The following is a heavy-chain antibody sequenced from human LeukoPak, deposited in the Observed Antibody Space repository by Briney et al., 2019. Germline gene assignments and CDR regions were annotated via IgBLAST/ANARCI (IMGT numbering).Heavy chain of an antibody. D-gene: IGHD1-1*01. CDR1: GYTFTGYY. V-gene: IGHV1-2*06. J-gene: IGHJ4*02. CDR3: AGDPNWNANDY. CDR2: INPNSGGT. Sequence: ASVKVSCKASGYTFTGYYMHWVRQAPGQGLEWMGRINPNSGGTNYAQKFQGRVTMTRDTSINTAYMELSRLRSDDTAVYYCAGDPNWNANDYWGQGTLVTVSS.